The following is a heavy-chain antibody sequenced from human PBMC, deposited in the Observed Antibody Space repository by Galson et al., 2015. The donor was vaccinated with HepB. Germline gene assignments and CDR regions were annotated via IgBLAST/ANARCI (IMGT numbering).Heavy chain of an antibody. Sequence: SVKVSCKASGGTFSSYAISWVRQAPGQGLEWMGGIIPIFGTANYAQKFQGRVTITADESTSTAYMELSSLRSEDTAVYYCARGYYDSSGYYLQHTDYYYYYGMDVWGQGTTVTVSS. CDR1: GGTFSSYA. D-gene: IGHD3-22*01. CDR2: IIPIFGTA. J-gene: IGHJ6*02. V-gene: IGHV1-69*13. CDR3: ARGYYDSSGYYLQHTDYYYYYGMDV.